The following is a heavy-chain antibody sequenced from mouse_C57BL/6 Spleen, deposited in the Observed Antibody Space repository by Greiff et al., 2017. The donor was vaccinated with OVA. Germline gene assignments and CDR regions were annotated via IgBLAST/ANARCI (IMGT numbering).Heavy chain of an antibody. Sequence: EVKLMESGPGLVKPSQSLSLTCSVAGYSITSGYYWNWIRQFPGNKLEWMGYISYDGSNNYNPSPKNRISITRDTSKNQFFLKLNSVTTEDTATYYCARDRDLEYDYDGPFAYWGQGTLVTVSA. CDR2: ISYDGSN. V-gene: IGHV3-6*01. J-gene: IGHJ3*01. CDR3: ARDRDLEYDYDGPFAY. CDR1: GYSITSGYY. D-gene: IGHD2-4*01.